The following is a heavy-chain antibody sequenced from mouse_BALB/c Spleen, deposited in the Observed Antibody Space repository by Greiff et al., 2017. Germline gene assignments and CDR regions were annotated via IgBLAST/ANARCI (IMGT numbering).Heavy chain of an antibody. J-gene: IGHJ3*01. CDR2: INPSTGYT. CDR1: GYTFTSYW. D-gene: IGHD2-10*01. Sequence: QVQLQQSGAELAKPGASVKMSCKASGYTFTSYWMHWVKQRPGQGLEWIGYINPSTGYTEYNQKFKDKATLTADKSSSTAYMQLSSLTSEDSAVYYCASPYPAAWFAYWGQGTLVTVSA. V-gene: IGHV1-7*01. CDR3: ASPYPAAWFAY.